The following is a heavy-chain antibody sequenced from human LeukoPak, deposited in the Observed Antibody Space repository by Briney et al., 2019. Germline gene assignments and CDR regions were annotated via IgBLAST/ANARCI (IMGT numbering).Heavy chain of an antibody. CDR1: GFTVSSNS. V-gene: IGHV3-53*01. J-gene: IGHJ6*03. Sequence: PGGSLRLSCTVSGFTVSSNSMSWVRQAPGKGLEWVSFIYSGGNTHYSDSVKGRFTISRDNSKNTLYLQMNSLRAEDTAVYYCAKDRLHGYSYSVRSSYYYYMDVWGKGTTVTISS. CDR3: AKDRLHGYSYSVRSSYYYYMDV. D-gene: IGHD5-18*01. CDR2: IYSGGNT.